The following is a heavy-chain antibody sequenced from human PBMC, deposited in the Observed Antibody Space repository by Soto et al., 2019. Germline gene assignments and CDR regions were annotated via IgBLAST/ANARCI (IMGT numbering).Heavy chain of an antibody. D-gene: IGHD3-22*01. V-gene: IGHV3-30*18. CDR2: ISYDGSNK. CDR1: GFTFSSYG. CDR3: ANGASYYDTFDYYYYGMDV. J-gene: IGHJ6*02. Sequence: SLRLSCAASGFTFSSYGMHWVRQAPGKGLEWVAVISYDGSNKYYADSVKGRFTISRDNSKNTLYLQMNSLRAEDTAVYYCANGASYYDTFDYYYYGMDVWGQGTTVTVSS.